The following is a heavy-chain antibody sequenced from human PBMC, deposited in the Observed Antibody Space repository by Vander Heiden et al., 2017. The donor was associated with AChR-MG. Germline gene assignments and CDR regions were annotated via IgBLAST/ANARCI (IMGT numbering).Heavy chain of an antibody. J-gene: IGHJ5*02. CDR1: GFTFSSYG. CDR2: IWYDGSNK. Sequence: GESGGGVVQPGRSLRLSCAASGFTFSSYGMHWVRQAPGKGLEWVAVIWYDGSNKYYADSVKGRFTISRDNSKNTLYLQMNSLRAEDTAVYYCARDPVPAAHRRYNWFDPWGQGTLVTVSS. CDR3: ARDPVPAAHRRYNWFDP. D-gene: IGHD2-2*01. V-gene: IGHV3-33*01.